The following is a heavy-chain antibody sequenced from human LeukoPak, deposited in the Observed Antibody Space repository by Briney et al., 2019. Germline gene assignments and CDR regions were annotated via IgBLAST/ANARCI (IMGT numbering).Heavy chain of an antibody. CDR2: IYHSGST. CDR3: ATRYSSTWYYFDY. Sequence: SETLSLTCTVSGDSISSYYWSWIRQPPGKRLEWIGYIYHSGSTNYNPSLKSRVTISADTSKDQFSLKLASVTAADTAVYYCATRYSSTWYYFDYWGQGTLVTASS. CDR1: GDSISSYY. V-gene: IGHV4-59*01. J-gene: IGHJ4*02. D-gene: IGHD6-13*01.